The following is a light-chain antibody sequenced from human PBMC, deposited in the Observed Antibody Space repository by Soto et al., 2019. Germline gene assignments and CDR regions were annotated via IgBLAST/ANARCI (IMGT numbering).Light chain of an antibody. CDR1: QRVGSN. CDR2: GAS. CDR3: QQYYSSPTWT. J-gene: IGKJ1*01. V-gene: IGKV3-15*01. Sequence: EIVRTQSPVTLSVSPRERAALSCTASQRVGSNLAWYQQKPGRAPRLLIYGASTRATGIPARFSGSGSGTEFTLTISSLQAEDVAVYYCQQYYSSPTWTVGQGAKADI.